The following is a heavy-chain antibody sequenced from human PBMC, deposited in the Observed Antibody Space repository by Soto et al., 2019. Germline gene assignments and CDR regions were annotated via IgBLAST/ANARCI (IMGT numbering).Heavy chain of an antibody. J-gene: IGHJ5*01. CDR2: IYHGGNT. D-gene: IGHD3-22*01. V-gene: IGHV4-4*02. CDR3: ARHSSYYYDSSAYYDS. Sequence: QVHLQESGPRLVQSSGTLSLTCGVSGAPISTGNWWTWVRQPPGKGLEWIGEIYHGGNTNYRPSLKSRVTISVDKSKNQFCLRLSSVTAADTAVYYCARHSSYYYDSSAYYDSWGQGTLVTVSS. CDR1: GAPISTGNW.